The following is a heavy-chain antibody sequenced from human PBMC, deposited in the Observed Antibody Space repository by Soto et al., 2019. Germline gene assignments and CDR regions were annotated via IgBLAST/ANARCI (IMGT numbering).Heavy chain of an antibody. Sequence: EVQLVQSGAEVKKPGESLNISCKASGYSFSTYWISWVRQMPGKGLEWMGRIDPSDSFTHYNPSFQGHVTISADKSIGTAYLQWNSLQASDSAMYYCATVTAHFSFFSWGQGTLVTVSS. CDR1: GYSFSTYW. CDR3: ATVTAHFSFFS. CDR2: IDPSDSFT. J-gene: IGHJ5*02. D-gene: IGHD2-21*02. V-gene: IGHV5-10-1*03.